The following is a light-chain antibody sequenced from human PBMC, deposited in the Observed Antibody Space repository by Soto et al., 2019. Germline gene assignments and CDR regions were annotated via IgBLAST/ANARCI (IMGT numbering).Light chain of an antibody. CDR3: LQDYSFPWT. Sequence: AIQMTQSPPSLSASLGDRVTITCRASQGIRNDLGWYQQKPGSAPRLLIYAASTLQSGVPSRFSGSGSGTDFTLTLSSLQPEDFATYYCLQDYSFPWTFGHGTKLDI. V-gene: IGKV1-6*01. J-gene: IGKJ1*01. CDR2: AAS. CDR1: QGIRND.